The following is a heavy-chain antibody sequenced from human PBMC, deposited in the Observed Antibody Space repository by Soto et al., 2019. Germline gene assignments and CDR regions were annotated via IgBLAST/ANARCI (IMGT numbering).Heavy chain of an antibody. V-gene: IGHV4-31*03. CDR2: IYYSGST. CDR1: GGSISSGGYY. J-gene: IGHJ4*02. CDR3: ARVYSGSYYFDY. Sequence: TLSLTCTVSGGSISSGGYYWSWIRQHPGKGLEWIGYIYYSGSTYYNPSLKSRVTISVDTSKNQFSLKLSSVTAADTAVYYCARVYSGSYYFDYWGQGTLVTVSS. D-gene: IGHD1-26*01.